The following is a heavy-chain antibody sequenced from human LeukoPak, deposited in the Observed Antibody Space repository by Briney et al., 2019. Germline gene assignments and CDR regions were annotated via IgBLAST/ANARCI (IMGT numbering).Heavy chain of an antibody. CDR2: IYPGDSDT. CDR1: GYSFTSYW. D-gene: IGHD2-2*01. CDR3: ARGIVVAGGDMDV. V-gene: IGHV5-51*01. J-gene: IGHJ6*03. Sequence: GESLKVSCKGSGYSFTSYWIGWVRQMPGKGLECMGIIYPGDSDTRYSPSFQGQVTISADKSISTAYLQWSSLKASDTAMYYCARGIVVAGGDMDVWGKGTTVTVSS.